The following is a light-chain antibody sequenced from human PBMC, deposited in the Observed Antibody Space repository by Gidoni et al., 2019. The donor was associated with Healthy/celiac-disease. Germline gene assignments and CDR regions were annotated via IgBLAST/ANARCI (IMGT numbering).Light chain of an antibody. CDR3: LLYQRGGGRV. CDR1: TGAVTSDYY. CDR2: STT. Sequence: QTVVTQESSLTVSPGGTVTLTCASSTGAVTSDYYPNWLQQKPGQPPRPLIFSTTNKYSWTPARCSGSLLGGKAALTVSGVQPEDEADYYCLLYQRGGGRVFGGGTKLAVL. J-gene: IGLJ2*01. V-gene: IGLV7-43*01.